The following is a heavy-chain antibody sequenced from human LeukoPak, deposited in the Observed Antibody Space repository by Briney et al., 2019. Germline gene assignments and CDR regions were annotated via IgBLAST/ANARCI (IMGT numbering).Heavy chain of an antibody. CDR1: GFTFSNYA. J-gene: IGHJ4*02. Sequence: GGSLRLSCAASGFTFSNYAMSWVRQAPGKGLEWVSAISGSGGSTYYADSVRGRFTNSRDNSKNTLSLQMNSLRAEDTAVYYCAKTLSGYYGSGSYDYWGQGTLVTVSS. V-gene: IGHV3-23*01. CDR2: ISGSGGST. D-gene: IGHD3-10*01. CDR3: AKTLSGYYGSGSYDY.